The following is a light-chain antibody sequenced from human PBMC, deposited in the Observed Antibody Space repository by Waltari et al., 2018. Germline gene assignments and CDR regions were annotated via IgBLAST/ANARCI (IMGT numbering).Light chain of an antibody. Sequence: DIQMTQSPSSLSASVGDRVTITCRASQSVSHYLSWDQQKPGRAPVLLIYAASSLQSGVPSRFSGSGSGTDFTLTISSLQPDDFASYFCQQSFNVPTFGPGTRVEVK. V-gene: IGKV1-39*01. CDR3: QQSFNVPT. CDR1: QSVSHY. CDR2: AAS. J-gene: IGKJ1*01.